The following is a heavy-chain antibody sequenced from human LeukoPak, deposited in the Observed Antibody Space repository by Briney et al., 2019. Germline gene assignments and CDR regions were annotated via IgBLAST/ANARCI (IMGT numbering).Heavy chain of an antibody. Sequence: GGSLRLSCAASGFTFSSYWMSWVRQAPGKGLEWVANIKQDGSEKYYVDSVKGRFTIYRDNAKNSLYLQMNSLRAEDTAVYYCAREIGYDFWTRANWFDPWGQGTLVTVSS. J-gene: IGHJ5*02. V-gene: IGHV3-7*01. D-gene: IGHD3-3*01. CDR3: AREIGYDFWTRANWFDP. CDR2: IKQDGSEK. CDR1: GFTFSSYW.